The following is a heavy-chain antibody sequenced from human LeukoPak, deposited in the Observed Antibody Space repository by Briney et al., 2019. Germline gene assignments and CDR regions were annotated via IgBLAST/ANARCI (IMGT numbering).Heavy chain of an antibody. Sequence: GASVKVSCKASGYTFTSYGISWARQAPGQGLEWMGWISAYNGNTNYAQKLQGRVTMTTDTSTSTAYMELRSLRSDDTAVYYCARDFSPYCTNGVCSRGAAFDIWGQGTMVTVSS. J-gene: IGHJ3*02. CDR3: ARDFSPYCTNGVCSRGAAFDI. V-gene: IGHV1-18*01. D-gene: IGHD2-8*01. CDR2: ISAYNGNT. CDR1: GYTFTSYG.